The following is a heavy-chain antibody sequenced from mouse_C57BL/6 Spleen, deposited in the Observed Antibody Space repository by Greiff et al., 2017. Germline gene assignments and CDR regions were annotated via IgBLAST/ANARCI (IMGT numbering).Heavy chain of an antibody. V-gene: IGHV1-55*01. CDR1: GYTFTSYW. CDR2: IYPGSGST. CDR3: ARFYEVYANAY. J-gene: IGHJ3*01. Sequence: QVQLQQPGAELVKPGASVKMSCKASGYTFTSYWITWVKQRPGQGLEWIGDIYPGSGSTNYNEKFKSKATLTVDTSSSTAYMQLSSLTSEDAAVYYCARFYEVYANAYWGQGTLVTVSA. D-gene: IGHD2-3*01.